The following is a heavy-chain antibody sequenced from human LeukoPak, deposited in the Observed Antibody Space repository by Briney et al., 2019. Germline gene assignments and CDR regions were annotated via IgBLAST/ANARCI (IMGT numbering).Heavy chain of an antibody. CDR2: IYHSGST. V-gene: IGHV4-30-2*01. D-gene: IGHD3-3*01. Sequence: SETLSLTCAVSGGSISSGGYSWSWIRQPPGKGLEWIGYIYHSGSTYYNPSLKSRVTITVARSKYQLYLNLISVTAADTAVYYCALGGVTIFGGFDYWGQGTLVTVSS. CDR1: GGSISSGGYS. CDR3: ALGGVTIFGGFDY. J-gene: IGHJ4*02.